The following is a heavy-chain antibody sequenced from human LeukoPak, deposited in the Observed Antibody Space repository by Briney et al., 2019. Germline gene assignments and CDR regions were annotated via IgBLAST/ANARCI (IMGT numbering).Heavy chain of an antibody. Sequence: GGSLRLSCAASGFTFSSYSINWVRQAPGKGLEWVSCVSSTSSFIYYADSVKGRFTISRDNAKNSLYLQMNSLRAEDTAVYYCAKSLYYDFWSGYYKDYWGQGTLVTVSS. CDR2: VSSTSSFI. J-gene: IGHJ4*02. CDR1: GFTFSSYS. CDR3: AKSLYYDFWSGYYKDY. V-gene: IGHV3-21*04. D-gene: IGHD3-3*01.